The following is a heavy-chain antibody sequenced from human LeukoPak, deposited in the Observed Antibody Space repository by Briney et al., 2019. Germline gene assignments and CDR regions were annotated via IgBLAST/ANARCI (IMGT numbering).Heavy chain of an antibody. D-gene: IGHD3-10*01. CDR1: GFTFNRSW. CDR3: AIWASGNY. J-gene: IGHJ4*02. Sequence: PGRSLRLSCAASGFTFNRSWLNWVRQAPGRGLEWVANMDPSGSQKRYVDSVKGRFTISKDNPGTSLYLEMNSLRTEDTAIYYCAIWASGNYWGQGTLVTVSS. V-gene: IGHV3-7*01. CDR2: MDPSGSQK.